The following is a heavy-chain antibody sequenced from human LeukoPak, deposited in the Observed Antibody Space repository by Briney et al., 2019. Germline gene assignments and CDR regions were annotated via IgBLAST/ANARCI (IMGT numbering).Heavy chain of an antibody. V-gene: IGHV4-34*01. CDR3: ARVRYSYGPFDY. J-gene: IGHJ4*02. D-gene: IGHD5-18*01. CDR2: INHSGST. CDR1: GGSFSGYY. Sequence: KASETLSLTCAVYGGSFSGYYWSWIRQPPGKGLEWIGEINHSGSTNYNPSLKSRVTISVDTSKNQFSLKLSSVTAADTAVYYCARVRYSYGPFDYWGQGTLVTVSS.